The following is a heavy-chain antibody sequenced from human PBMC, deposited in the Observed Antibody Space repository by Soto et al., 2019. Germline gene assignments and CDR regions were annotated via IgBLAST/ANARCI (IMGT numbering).Heavy chain of an antibody. J-gene: IGHJ6*02. CDR2: IIPIFGTA. V-gene: IGHV1-69*13. D-gene: IGHD6-19*01. CDR1: GGTFSSYA. Sequence: SVKVSCKASGGTFSSYAISWVRQAPGQGLEWMGGIIPIFGTANYAQKFQGRVTITADESTSTAYMELSSLRSEDTAVYYCARDPPPSLAVAAPNYYYYGMDVWGQGTTVTVSS. CDR3: ARDPPPSLAVAAPNYYYYGMDV.